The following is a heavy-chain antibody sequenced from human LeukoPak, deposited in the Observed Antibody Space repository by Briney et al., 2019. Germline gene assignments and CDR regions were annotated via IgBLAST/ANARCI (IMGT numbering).Heavy chain of an antibody. CDR1: GFTFTTYG. CDR2: IRSKAYGGTT. CDR3: TRGWPFGVVIISGDDY. J-gene: IGHJ4*02. Sequence: GRSLRLSCAASGFTFTTYGMHWVRQAPGKGLEWVGFIRSKAYGGTTEYAASVKGRFTISRDDSKSIAYLQMNSLKTEDTAVYYCTRGWPFGVVIISGDDYWGQGTLVTVSS. V-gene: IGHV3-49*04. D-gene: IGHD3-3*01.